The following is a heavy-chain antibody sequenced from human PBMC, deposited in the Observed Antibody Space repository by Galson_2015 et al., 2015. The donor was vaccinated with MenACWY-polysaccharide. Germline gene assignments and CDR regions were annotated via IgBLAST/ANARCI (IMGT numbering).Heavy chain of an antibody. J-gene: IGHJ4*02. CDR1: GFTFSDSA. CDR3: TRRRDTAHETTIDF. Sequence: ALRISCAASGFTFSDSAMHWVRQAPGKGPEWVGRVRSKANNYATSYSASVKGRFTISRDDSKDTAYLQMNSLNTEDTAMYYCTRRRDTAHETTIDFWGRGTLVTVSS. D-gene: IGHD5-18*01. CDR2: VRSKANNYAT. V-gene: IGHV3-73*01.